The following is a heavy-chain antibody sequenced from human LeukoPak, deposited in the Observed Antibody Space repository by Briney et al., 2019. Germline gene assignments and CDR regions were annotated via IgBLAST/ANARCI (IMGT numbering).Heavy chain of an antibody. Sequence: KTSETLSLTCTVAGGSISSYYWSWIRQPPGKGLAWIGYIYYSGSTNYNPSLKSRVTISVDTSKNQFSLKLSSVTAADTAVYYCARGGVAARPPYDYWGQGTLVTVSS. CDR2: IYYSGST. CDR3: ARGGVAARPPYDY. CDR1: GGSISSYY. J-gene: IGHJ4*02. V-gene: IGHV4-59*12. D-gene: IGHD6-6*01.